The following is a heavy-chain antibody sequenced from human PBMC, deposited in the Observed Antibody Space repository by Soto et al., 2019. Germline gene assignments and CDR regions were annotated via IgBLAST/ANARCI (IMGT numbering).Heavy chain of an antibody. V-gene: IGHV3-30*18. CDR3: AKDRSSGWF. CDR1: GFTFSSYC. D-gene: IGHD6-19*01. Sequence: QVQLVESGGGVVQPGRSLRLSCAASGFTFSSYCMHWVRQAPGKGLEWVAVISYDGSNKYYADSVKGRFTISRDNSKNTLYLQMNSLRAEDTAVYYCAKDRSSGWFWGQGTLVTVSS. CDR2: ISYDGSNK. J-gene: IGHJ4*02.